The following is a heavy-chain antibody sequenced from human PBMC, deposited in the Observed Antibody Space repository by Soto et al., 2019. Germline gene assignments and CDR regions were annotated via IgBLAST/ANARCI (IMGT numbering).Heavy chain of an antibody. CDR1: GYTFTNYD. J-gene: IGHJ5*02. Sequence: QVQLVQSGAEVKKPGASVKVSCKASGYTFTNYDIHWVRQATGQGLEWMGWMNPDSGNTGQSKQFQGRVTMTRDTSISTDYREMSSLRSEDTAVYYCARGRFRRTWFDPWGQGTLVTVSS. V-gene: IGHV1-8*01. CDR3: ARGRFRRTWFDP. CDR2: MNPDSGNT. D-gene: IGHD3-16*01.